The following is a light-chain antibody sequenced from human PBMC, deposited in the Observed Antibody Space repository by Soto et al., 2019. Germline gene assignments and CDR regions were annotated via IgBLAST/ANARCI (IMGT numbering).Light chain of an antibody. CDR1: QSVSSN. CDR3: QQRSNWPT. CDR2: GAS. Sequence: EIVMTQSPATLSVSPGEGVTLSCRASQSVSSNLAWYQQRPGQAPRLLIYGASTRATGIPARFSGSGSGTDFTLTISSLEPEDFAVYYCQQRSNWPTFGQGTRLEIK. V-gene: IGKV3-11*01. J-gene: IGKJ5*01.